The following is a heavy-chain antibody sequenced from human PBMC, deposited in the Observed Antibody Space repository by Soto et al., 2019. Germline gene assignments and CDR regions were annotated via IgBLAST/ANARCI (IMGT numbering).Heavy chain of an antibody. Sequence: EVQMLETGGGLVQPGGSLRLACVGSGFTFSNYAMNWVRQAPGKGLEWVSSITGSGSNTHYVDSVKGRFTISRDNSKNTLSLQMNSLTADDTAVYYCAGSQPFEYWGQGTLVTVSS. CDR3: AGSQPFEY. V-gene: IGHV3-23*01. J-gene: IGHJ4*02. D-gene: IGHD1-26*01. CDR2: ITGSGSNT. CDR1: GFTFSNYA.